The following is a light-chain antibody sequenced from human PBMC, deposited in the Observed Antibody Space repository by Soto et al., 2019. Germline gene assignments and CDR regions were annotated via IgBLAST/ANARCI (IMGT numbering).Light chain of an antibody. CDR2: DVS. J-gene: IGLJ2*01. V-gene: IGLV2-11*01. CDR3: CSYAGSYILL. CDR1: SSDVGGYNY. Sequence: QSALTQPRSVSGSPGQSVTISCTGTSSDVGGYNYVSWYQQHPGKAPKVMIYDVSKRPSGVPDRFSGSKSGNAASLTISGLQAEDEADYYCCSYAGSYILLFGGGTQLTVL.